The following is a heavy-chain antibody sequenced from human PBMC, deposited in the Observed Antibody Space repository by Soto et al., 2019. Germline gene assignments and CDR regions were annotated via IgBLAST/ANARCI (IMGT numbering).Heavy chain of an antibody. D-gene: IGHD1-26*01. CDR1: GFSLSTSGVG. Sequence: SGPTLVNPTQTLTLTCTFSGFSLSTSGVGVGWIRQPPGKALEWLALIYWDDDKRYSPSLKSRLTITKDTSKNQVVLTMTNMDPVDTATYYCAHTFGKEVGATKFASSTFFDYWGQGTLVTVSS. CDR3: AHTFGKEVGATKFASSTFFDY. CDR2: IYWDDDK. V-gene: IGHV2-5*02. J-gene: IGHJ4*02.